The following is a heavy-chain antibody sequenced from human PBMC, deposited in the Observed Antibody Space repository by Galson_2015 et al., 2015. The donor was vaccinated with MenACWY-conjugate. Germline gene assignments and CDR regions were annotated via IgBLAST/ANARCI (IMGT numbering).Heavy chain of an antibody. V-gene: IGHV1-69*13. CDR1: GGTFSSYG. CDR3: ARDGHSSTWNQYNWFDP. D-gene: IGHD6-13*01. CDR2: IIPIFGAA. Sequence: SVKVSCKASGGTFSSYGISWVRQAPGQGLEWIGAIIPIFGAANYAQRFQGRVTMTADESTTTAYMELSSLRSEDTAVYYCARDGHSSTWNQYNWFDPWGQGTLVTVSS. J-gene: IGHJ5*02.